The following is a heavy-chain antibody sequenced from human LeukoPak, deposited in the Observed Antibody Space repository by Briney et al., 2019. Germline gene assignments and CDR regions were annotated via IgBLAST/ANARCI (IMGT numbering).Heavy chain of an antibody. CDR3: ARDLGEYYDSSGYRGAFDV. CDR1: GFRFRNYG. Sequence: PGRSLRLSCAASGFRFRNYGMHWVRQAPGKGLEWVAGIWYDGSKENYADSVKGRFNVSRDNSKNTHHLQMNSLRVEDTAVYYCARDLGEYYDSSGYRGAFDVWGQGTVVTVSS. D-gene: IGHD3-22*01. V-gene: IGHV3-33*01. CDR2: IWYDGSKE. J-gene: IGHJ3*01.